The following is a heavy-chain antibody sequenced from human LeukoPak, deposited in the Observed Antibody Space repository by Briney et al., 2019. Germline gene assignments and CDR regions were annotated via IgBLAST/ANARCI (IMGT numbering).Heavy chain of an antibody. CDR3: ARDPHDSSGLLEAFDI. Sequence: PGGSPRLSCAASGCTISSNYMGWLRQTAGKGLEFVSAIYSGGSTYYADSVKGRLTISRDNSKNTLYLQMNSLRAEDTAVYYCARDPHDSSGLLEAFDIWGQGTMVTVSS. V-gene: IGHV3-66*01. CDR1: GCTISSNY. D-gene: IGHD3-22*01. J-gene: IGHJ3*02. CDR2: IYSGGST.